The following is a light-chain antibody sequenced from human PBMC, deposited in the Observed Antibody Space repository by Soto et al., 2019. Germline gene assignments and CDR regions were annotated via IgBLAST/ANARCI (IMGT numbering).Light chain of an antibody. Sequence: EVVMTQSPATLSVFPGERVTLSCRASQSVSSSLAWYQQKPGQAPRLLIYSTSTRATGIPARFSGSGSGTEFILTISSLESEDFAVYYCQQYINGYTFGQGTKLEIK. CDR3: QQYINGYT. CDR1: QSVSSS. J-gene: IGKJ2*01. V-gene: IGKV3-15*01. CDR2: STS.